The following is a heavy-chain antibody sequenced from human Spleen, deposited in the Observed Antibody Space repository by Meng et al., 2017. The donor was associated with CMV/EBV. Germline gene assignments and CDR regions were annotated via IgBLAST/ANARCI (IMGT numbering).Heavy chain of an antibody. V-gene: IGHV3-21*01. D-gene: IGHD3-22*01. CDR1: GFTFSSYS. J-gene: IGHJ4*02. Sequence: GESLKISCAASGFTFSSYSMDWVRQAPGKGLEWVSSISSRSSYIYYADSVKGRFTISRDNAKNSLYLQMNSLRAEDTAVYYCARDRLIYYDSSGIPTYFDYWGQGTLVTVSS. CDR2: ISSRSSYI. CDR3: ARDRLIYYDSSGIPTYFDY.